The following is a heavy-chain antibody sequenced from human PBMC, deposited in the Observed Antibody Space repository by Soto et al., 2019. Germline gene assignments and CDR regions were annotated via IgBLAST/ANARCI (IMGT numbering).Heavy chain of an antibody. Sequence: QLHLVQSGAVVKKPGASVTVSCSASGYPVTAYYMHWVRQAPGRGLEWMGGINPATGAAKYTQTFQGGVPMTRDTSTSTVFMELSGLTSGATAVFSCARGGGVGVAGSAAFDMWGQGTLVTVSS. CDR1: GYPVTAYY. CDR3: ARGGGVGVAGSAAFDM. CDR2: INPATGAA. V-gene: IGHV1-2*02. J-gene: IGHJ3*02. D-gene: IGHD3-3*01.